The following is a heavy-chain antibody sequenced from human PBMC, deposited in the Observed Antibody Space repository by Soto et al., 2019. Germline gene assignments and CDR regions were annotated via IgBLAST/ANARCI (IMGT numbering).Heavy chain of an antibody. CDR3: TTDSGITMIVVPL. D-gene: IGHD3-22*01. CDR1: GFTFSNAW. J-gene: IGHJ3*01. Sequence: SLRLSCAASGFTFSNAWMSWVRQAPGKGLEWVGRIKSKTDGGTTDYAAPVKGRFTISRDDSKNTLYLQMNSLKTEDTAVYYCTTDSGITMIVVPLWGQGTMVTV. V-gene: IGHV3-15*01. CDR2: IKSKTDGGTT.